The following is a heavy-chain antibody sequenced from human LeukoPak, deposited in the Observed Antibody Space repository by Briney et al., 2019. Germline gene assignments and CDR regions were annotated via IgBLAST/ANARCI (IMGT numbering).Heavy chain of an antibody. D-gene: IGHD5-12*01. CDR3: ARDRIDGSGYPGAFDY. CDR1: RFTFSSYG. CDR2: IRYDGSNK. J-gene: IGHJ4*02. V-gene: IGHV3-30*02. Sequence: GGSLRLSCAASRFTFSSYGMHWVRPAPGKGLEGVAFIRYDGSNKYYADSVKGRFTISRDNSKNTLYLQMNSLRAEDTAVYYCARDRIDGSGYPGAFDYWGQGTLVTVSS.